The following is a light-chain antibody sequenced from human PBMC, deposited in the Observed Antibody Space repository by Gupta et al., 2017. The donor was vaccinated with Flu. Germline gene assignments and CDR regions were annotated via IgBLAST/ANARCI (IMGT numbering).Light chain of an antibody. J-gene: IGLJ1*01. CDR2: SNN. CDR3: AAWDDSLNGFYV. CDR1: SSNIGSNN. Sequence: QSVLTQPPSASGTPGQRVTISCSGSSSNIGSNNVNWYQQLPGTAPKLLIYSNNQRPSGVPDRFSGSKSGTSASLAISGLQSEDEADDYCAAWDDSLNGFYVFGTGTKVTVL. V-gene: IGLV1-44*01.